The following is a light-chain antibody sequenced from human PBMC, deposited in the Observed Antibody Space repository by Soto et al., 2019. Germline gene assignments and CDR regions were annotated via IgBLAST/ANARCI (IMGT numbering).Light chain of an antibody. Sequence: DIQLNQSPSSLSASVRARVPLTCRASKGMSIYLNWFQQKPGKAPKLLIYDASNLQTGVPSRFSGSGSGTDFTLIISRLQPEDIATYYCQQHDNFPTFGQGTRLEI. V-gene: IGKV1-33*01. CDR3: QQHDNFPT. CDR1: KGMSIY. CDR2: DAS. J-gene: IGKJ5*01.